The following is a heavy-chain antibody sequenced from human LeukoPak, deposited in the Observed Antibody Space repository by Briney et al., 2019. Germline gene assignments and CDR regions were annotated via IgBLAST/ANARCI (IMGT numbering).Heavy chain of an antibody. V-gene: IGHV4-34*01. Sequence: PAETLSLSCAVYGGSLTGYTWIWARQSPGKGLEWIGEINHSGHATYTPSLTSRVTISVDPSKNQFSLKLTSVTAAGTAVYYCARWGSWPFDYWGQGTLVTVSS. CDR1: GGSLTGYT. D-gene: IGHD6-13*01. CDR3: ARWGSWPFDY. J-gene: IGHJ4*02. CDR2: INHSGHA.